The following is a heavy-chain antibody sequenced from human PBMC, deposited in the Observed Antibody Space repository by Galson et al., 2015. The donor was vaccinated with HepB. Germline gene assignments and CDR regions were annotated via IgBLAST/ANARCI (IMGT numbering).Heavy chain of an antibody. Sequence: SLRLSCAASGFTFSDYYMSWIRQAPGQGLEWVSYISTSSSYTDYADSVKGRFTISRDNVKNTLYLQMNSLRDEDTAVYYCARDGAGRSYYYYHGMDVWGQGTTVTVSS. CDR3: ARDGAGRSYYYYHGMDV. V-gene: IGHV3-11*06. D-gene: IGHD3-10*01. CDR2: ISTSSSYT. J-gene: IGHJ6*02. CDR1: GFTFSDYY.